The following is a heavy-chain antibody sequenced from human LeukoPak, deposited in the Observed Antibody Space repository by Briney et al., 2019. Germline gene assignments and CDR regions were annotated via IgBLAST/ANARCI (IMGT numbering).Heavy chain of an antibody. CDR3: AKVILGTYYYDSSGYYYFDY. CDR1: GFTFSSYW. Sequence: PGGSLRLSCAASGFTFSSYWMSWVRQAPGKGLEWVSAISGSGGSTYYADSVKGRFTISRDNSKNTLYLQMNSLRAEDTAVYYCAKVILGTYYYDSSGYYYFDYWGQGTLVTVSS. D-gene: IGHD3-22*01. CDR2: ISGSGGST. V-gene: IGHV3-23*01. J-gene: IGHJ4*02.